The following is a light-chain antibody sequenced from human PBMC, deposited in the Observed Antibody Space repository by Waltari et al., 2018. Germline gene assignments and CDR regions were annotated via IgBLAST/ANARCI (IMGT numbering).Light chain of an antibody. CDR2: KAS. CDR1: QSISIW. J-gene: IGKJ4*01. CDR3: KQYSAFPLS. V-gene: IGKV1-5*03. Sequence: DIKMTQSQPTLAASVGDRVTITCRASQSISIWLAWYQQKPGKARNLLMYKASILDSGVPSRFSGSASGTEFTLTISGLQAEDFGTYYCKQYSAFPLSFGGGTNIEIK.